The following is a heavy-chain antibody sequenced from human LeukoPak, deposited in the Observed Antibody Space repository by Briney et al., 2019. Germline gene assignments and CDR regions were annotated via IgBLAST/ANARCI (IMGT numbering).Heavy chain of an antibody. CDR2: INHSGST. CDR1: GGSFSGYY. CDR3: ARAWRYCSSTSCSHDYGMDV. J-gene: IGHJ6*02. D-gene: IGHD2-2*01. V-gene: IGHV4-34*01. Sequence: PSETLSLTCAVYGGSFSGYYWSWIRQPPGKGLEWIGEINHSGSTNYNPSLKSRVAISVDTSKNQFSLKLSSVTAADTAVYHCARAWRYCSSTSCSHDYGMDVWGQGTTVTVSS.